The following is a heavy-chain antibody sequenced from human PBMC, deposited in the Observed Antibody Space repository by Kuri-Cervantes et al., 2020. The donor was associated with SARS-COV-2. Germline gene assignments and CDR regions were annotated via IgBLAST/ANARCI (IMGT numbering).Heavy chain of an antibody. D-gene: IGHD6-19*01. J-gene: IGHJ4*02. Sequence: GGSLRLSCAASGFTFSSYSMNWVRQAPGEGLEWVSSISSSSSYIYYADSVKGRFTISRDNAKNSLYLQMNSLRDEDTAVYYCASLPGIGAAVAGGNDYWGQGTRVTLSS. V-gene: IGHV3-21*01. CDR2: ISSSSSYI. CDR1: GFTFSSYS. CDR3: ASLPGIGAAVAGGNDY.